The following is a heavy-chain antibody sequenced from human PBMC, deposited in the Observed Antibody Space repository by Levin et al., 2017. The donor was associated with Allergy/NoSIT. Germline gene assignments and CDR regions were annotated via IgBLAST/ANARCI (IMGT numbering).Heavy chain of an antibody. CDR2: IKSKTDGGTT. Sequence: GESLKISCAASGFTFSNAWMSWVRQAPGKGLEWVGRIKSKTDGGTTDYAAPVKGRFTISRDDSKNTLYLQMNSLKTEDTAVYYCTTDGYYDSSGYYSGVDYWGQGTLVTVSS. CDR3: TTDGYYDSSGYYSGVDY. CDR1: GFTFSNAW. V-gene: IGHV3-15*01. J-gene: IGHJ4*02. D-gene: IGHD3-22*01.